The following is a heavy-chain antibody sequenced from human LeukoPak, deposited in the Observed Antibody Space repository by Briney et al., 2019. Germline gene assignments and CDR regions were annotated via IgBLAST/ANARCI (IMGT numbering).Heavy chain of an antibody. CDR1: GYTFSGHY. D-gene: IGHD5-18*01. CDR3: TRSWIQLWTPDFDH. CDR2: INPNSGGT. V-gene: IGHV1-2*06. J-gene: IGHJ4*02. Sequence: VASVKVSCKACGYTFSGHYLHWVRQAPGQGLEWMGRINPNSGGTKYAQKFQNRVTMTSDTSVSTAYMELNGLRSDDTAIYYCTRSWIQLWTPDFDHWGQGTLVTVSS.